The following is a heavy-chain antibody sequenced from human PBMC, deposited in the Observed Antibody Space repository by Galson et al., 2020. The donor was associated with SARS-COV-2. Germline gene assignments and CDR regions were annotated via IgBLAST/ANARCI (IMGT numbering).Heavy chain of an antibody. Sequence: SETLSLTCTVSGGSISSSNYYWGWVRQPPGEGLEWIGSIHYTETNYYNPSLTSRVTMSVDTSRNQFSLKLSSVTAADTAVYYCARQILTGYYSFYYFDFWGQGTLVTVSS. J-gene: IGHJ4*02. CDR1: GGSISSSNYY. CDR3: ARQILTGYYSFYYFDF. V-gene: IGHV4-39*01. CDR2: IHYTETN. D-gene: IGHD3-9*01.